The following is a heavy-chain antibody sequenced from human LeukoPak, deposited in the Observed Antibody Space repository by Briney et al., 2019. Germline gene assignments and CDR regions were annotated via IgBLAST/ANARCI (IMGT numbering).Heavy chain of an antibody. V-gene: IGHV3-66*01. CDR3: AMDSAWLPLKFDY. D-gene: IGHD5-24*01. J-gene: IGHJ4*02. CDR2: LYSGGST. CDR1: GFVVSTNY. Sequence: GGSLRLSCAASGFVVSTNYMSWVRQAPGKGLEWVSVLYSGGSTYYTDSVKGRFTISRDNSNNTLYLQMNNLRAEDTAVYYCAMDSAWLPLKFDYWGPGTLVAVSS.